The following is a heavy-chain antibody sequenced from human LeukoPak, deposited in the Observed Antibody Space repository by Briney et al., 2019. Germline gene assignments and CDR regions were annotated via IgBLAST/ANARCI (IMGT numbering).Heavy chain of an antibody. Sequence: PSETLSLTCSVSGASISSGSNYWGWIRQPPGKTLEWIGSIYSSGSTYYNPSLKSRVTISVDTSKNQFSLKLSSVTAADTAVYYCARERLENRIVLMVYGAQGWFDPWGQGTLVTVSS. D-gene: IGHD2-8*01. CDR1: GASISSGSNY. CDR3: ARERLENRIVLMVYGAQGWFDP. CDR2: IYSSGST. V-gene: IGHV4-39*07. J-gene: IGHJ5*02.